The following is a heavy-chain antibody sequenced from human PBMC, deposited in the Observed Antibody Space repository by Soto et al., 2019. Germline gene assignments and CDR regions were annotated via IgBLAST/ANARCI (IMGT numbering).Heavy chain of an antibody. V-gene: IGHV3-74*01. J-gene: IGHJ3*02. CDR2: INSDGSST. CDR3: ARVGGLVADDAFDI. Sequence: GGSLRLSCAASGFTFSSYWMHWVRQAPGKGLVWVSRINSDGSSTSYADPVKGRFTISRDNAKNTLYLQMNSLRAEDTAVYYCARVGGLVADDAFDIWGQGTMVTVSS. CDR1: GFTFSSYW. D-gene: IGHD5-12*01.